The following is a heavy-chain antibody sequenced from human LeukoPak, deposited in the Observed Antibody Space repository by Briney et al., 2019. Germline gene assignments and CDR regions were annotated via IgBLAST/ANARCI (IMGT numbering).Heavy chain of an antibody. D-gene: IGHD3-10*01. V-gene: IGHV3-74*01. CDR1: GFTFSSYW. J-gene: IGHJ3*02. Sequence: GVSLRLSCAVSGFTFSSYWMHWVRQVPGRGLVWASRINSDGSSTSYADSVKGRFTISRDNAKNTLYVQMNSLRAEDTAVYYCSTGSGHAFDIWGRGTMVTVSS. CDR3: STGSGHAFDI. CDR2: INSDGSST.